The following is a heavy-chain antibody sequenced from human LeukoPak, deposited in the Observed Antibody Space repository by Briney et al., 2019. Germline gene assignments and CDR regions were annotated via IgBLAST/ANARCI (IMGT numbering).Heavy chain of an antibody. D-gene: IGHD2-2*01. V-gene: IGHV3-23*01. J-gene: IGHJ4*02. CDR1: GFTFSDYP. CDR3: AKGGSNVVVPAAKAYYFDY. CDR2: ISGSRGYT. Sequence: GGSLRLSCVGSGFTFSDYPTTWVRQAPGKGLEWVSAISGSRGYTYYADSVKGRFTIPRDNSKNTLYLQMNSLRAEDTAVYYCAKGGSNVVVPAAKAYYFDYWGQGTLVTVSS.